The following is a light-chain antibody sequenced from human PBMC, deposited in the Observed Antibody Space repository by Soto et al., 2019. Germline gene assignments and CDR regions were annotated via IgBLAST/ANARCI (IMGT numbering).Light chain of an antibody. Sequence: EVVLTQSPATLSLSPGERAALSCRASQSVSSKLAWYRQRPGQAPRLVIYDTSTRATGVPARFSGSGSGTEFTLTISSLQPEDFGVYYCQQYNDWFSITFGQGTRLEI. CDR3: QQYNDWFSIT. CDR2: DTS. J-gene: IGKJ5*01. CDR1: QSVSSK. V-gene: IGKV3-15*01.